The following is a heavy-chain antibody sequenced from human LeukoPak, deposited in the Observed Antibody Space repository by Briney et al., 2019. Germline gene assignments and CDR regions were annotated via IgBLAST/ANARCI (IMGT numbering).Heavy chain of an antibody. CDR3: ARLEEGYDFWSGYYIPNWFDP. J-gene: IGHJ5*02. V-gene: IGHV4-39*01. D-gene: IGHD3-3*01. CDR2: IYYSGST. CDR1: GGSISSSRYY. Sequence: SETLSLTCTVSGGSISSSRYYWGWIRQPPGKGLEWFGSIYYSGSTYYNPSLKSRVSISVDTYKNQFSLKLSSVTAADTAVYYCARLEEGYDFWSGYYIPNWFDPWGQGTLVTVSS.